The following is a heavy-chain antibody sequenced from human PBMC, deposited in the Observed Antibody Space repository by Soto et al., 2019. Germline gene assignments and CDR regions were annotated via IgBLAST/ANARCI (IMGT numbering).Heavy chain of an antibody. CDR1: GGGSISSSSYY. CDR3: ARHGGSSSWYQFDF. V-gene: IGHV4-39*01. J-gene: IGHJ4*01. Sequence: SETLSLTCTVSGGGSISSSSYYWGWIRQPPGKGLEWIGSIYYSGSTYYNPSLKSRVTISVDTSKNQFSLKLSSVTAADTAVFYCARHGGSSSWYQFDFWGQGTLVTVSS. CDR2: IYYSGST. D-gene: IGHD6-13*01.